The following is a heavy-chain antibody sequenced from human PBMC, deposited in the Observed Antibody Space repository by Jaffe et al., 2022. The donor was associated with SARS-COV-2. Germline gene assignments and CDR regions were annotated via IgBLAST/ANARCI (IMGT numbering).Heavy chain of an antibody. CDR3: ARPPYYYDSSGYRDDAFDI. D-gene: IGHD3-22*01. V-gene: IGHV5-51*01. CDR1: GYTFTTYW. Sequence: EVQLVQSGAEVKKPGESLKISCKGSGYTFTTYWIGWVRQMPGKGLEWMGIIYPGDSDTRYSPSFQGQVTISADKSISTAYLQWSSLKASDTAMYYCARPPYYYDSSGYRDDAFDIWGQGTMVTVS. CDR2: IYPGDSDT. J-gene: IGHJ3*02.